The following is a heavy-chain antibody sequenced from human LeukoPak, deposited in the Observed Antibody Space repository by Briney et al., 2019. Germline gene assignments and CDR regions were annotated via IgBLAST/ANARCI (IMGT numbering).Heavy chain of an antibody. CDR1: GDSVSSNSAA. J-gene: IGHJ5*02. Sequence: SQTLSLTCAISGDSVSSNSAAWNWIRQSPSRGLEWLGRTYYRSKWYNDYAVSVKSRITINPDTSKNQFSLRLNSVTPEDTAVYYCARDRRSSGWPPYNWFDPWGQGTLVTVSS. CDR2: TYYRSKWYN. CDR3: ARDRRSSGWPPYNWFDP. D-gene: IGHD6-19*01. V-gene: IGHV6-1*01.